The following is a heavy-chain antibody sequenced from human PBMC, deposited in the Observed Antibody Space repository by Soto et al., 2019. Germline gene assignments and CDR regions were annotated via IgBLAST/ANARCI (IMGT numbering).Heavy chain of an antibody. CDR1: GGSISSSSYY. CDR3: ARQRGWNFNWFDP. Sequence: SETLSLTCTVSGGSISSSSYYWGWIRQPPGKGLEWIGSIYYSGSTYYNPSLKSRVTISVDTSKNQFSLKLSSVTAADTAVYYCARQRGWNFNWFDPWGQGTLVTVSS. D-gene: IGHD1-7*01. J-gene: IGHJ5*02. CDR2: IYYSGST. V-gene: IGHV4-39*01.